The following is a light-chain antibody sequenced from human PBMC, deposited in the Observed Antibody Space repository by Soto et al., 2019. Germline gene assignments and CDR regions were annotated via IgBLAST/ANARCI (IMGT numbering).Light chain of an antibody. CDR2: ENN. CDR3: GTWDSSLSAYV. J-gene: IGLJ1*01. CDR1: SSNIGNNY. Sequence: QSVLTQPPSVSAAPGQKVTISCSGSSSNIGNNYVSWYQQLPGTAPKLLIYENNKRPSGIPDRFSGSKSGTSATLGITGLQTGDKADYYCGTWDSSLSAYVFGTGTRSPS. V-gene: IGLV1-51*02.